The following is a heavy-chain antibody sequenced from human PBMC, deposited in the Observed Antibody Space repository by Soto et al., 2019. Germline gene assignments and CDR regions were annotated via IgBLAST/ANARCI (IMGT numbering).Heavy chain of an antibody. CDR1: GYTFTSYA. D-gene: IGHD2-2*02. CDR2: INAGNGNT. V-gene: IGHV1-3*01. CDR3: ARDQDIVVVPAAIQTNYYYGMDV. Sequence: ASVKVSCKAAGYTFTSYAMHWGRQAPGQRLEWMGWINAGNGNTKYSQKFQGRVTITRDTSASTAYMELSSLRSEDTAVYYCARDQDIVVVPAAIQTNYYYGMDVWGQGTTVTVPS. J-gene: IGHJ6*02.